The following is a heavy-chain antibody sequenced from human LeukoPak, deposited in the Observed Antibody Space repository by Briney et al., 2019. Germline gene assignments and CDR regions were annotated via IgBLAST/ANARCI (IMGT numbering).Heavy chain of an antibody. D-gene: IGHD6-13*01. CDR2: INHSGST. Sequence: SETLSLTCAVYGGSFSGYYWSWIRQPPGKGLEWIGEINHSGSTYYNPSLKSRVTISVDTSKNQFSLKLSSVTAADTAVYYCARQGGIAAAGNFDYWGQGTLVTVSS. CDR3: ARQGGIAAAGNFDY. CDR1: GGSFSGYY. J-gene: IGHJ4*02. V-gene: IGHV4-34*01.